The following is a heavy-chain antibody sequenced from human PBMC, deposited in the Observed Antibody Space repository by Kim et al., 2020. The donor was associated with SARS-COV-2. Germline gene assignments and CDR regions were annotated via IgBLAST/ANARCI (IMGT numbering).Heavy chain of an antibody. CDR3: ARDPPRFGESRCV. D-gene: IGHD3-10*02. Sequence: GGSLRLSCAASGFTVSSNYMSWVRQAPGKGLEWVSVIYSGGSTYYADSVKGRFTISRDNSKNTLYLQMNSLRAEDTAVYYCARDPPRFGESRCVWGQGTTVTVSS. J-gene: IGHJ6*02. CDR1: GFTVSSNY. CDR2: IYSGGST. V-gene: IGHV3-66*01.